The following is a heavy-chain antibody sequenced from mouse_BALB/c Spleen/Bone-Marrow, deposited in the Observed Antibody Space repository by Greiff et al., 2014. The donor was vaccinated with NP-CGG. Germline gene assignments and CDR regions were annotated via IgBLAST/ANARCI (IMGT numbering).Heavy chain of an antibody. D-gene: IGHD1-1*01. Sequence: VQLQQPGAELVKPGASVKLSCTASGFNIKDTYMHWVKQRPEQGLEWIGRIDPANGNTKYDPKFQGKATITADTSSNTAYLQLSSLTSEDTAVYYCARHYYSSSYAMDYWGQGTSVTVSS. J-gene: IGHJ4*01. CDR3: ARHYYSSSYAMDY. V-gene: IGHV14-3*02. CDR1: GFNIKDTY. CDR2: IDPANGNT.